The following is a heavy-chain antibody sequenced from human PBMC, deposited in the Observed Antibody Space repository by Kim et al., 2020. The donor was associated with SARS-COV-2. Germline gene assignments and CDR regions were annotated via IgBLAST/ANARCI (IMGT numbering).Heavy chain of an antibody. CDR2: INHSGST. D-gene: IGHD6-13*01. Sequence: SETLSLTCAVYGGSFSGYYWSWIRQPPGKGLEWIGEINHSGSTNYNPSLKSRVTISVDTSKNQFSLKLSSVTAADTAVYYCARGRAAASRAGAPPFDYWGQGTLVTVSS. J-gene: IGHJ4*02. CDR3: ARGRAAASRAGAPPFDY. CDR1: GGSFSGYY. V-gene: IGHV4-34*01.